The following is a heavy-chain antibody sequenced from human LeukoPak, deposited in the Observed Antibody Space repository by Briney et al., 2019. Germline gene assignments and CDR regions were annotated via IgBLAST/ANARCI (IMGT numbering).Heavy chain of an antibody. CDR2: ISGSGGST. V-gene: IGHV3-23*01. CDR3: ARDPEPDYGGNSEYFDL. J-gene: IGHJ2*01. CDR1: GFTFSSYA. D-gene: IGHD4-23*01. Sequence: PGGSLRLSCAASGFTFSSYAMSWVRQAPGKGLEWVSAISGSGGSTYYADSVKGRFTISRDNAKNSLYLQMDSLRAEDTAVYYCARDPEPDYGGNSEYFDLWGRGTLVTVSS.